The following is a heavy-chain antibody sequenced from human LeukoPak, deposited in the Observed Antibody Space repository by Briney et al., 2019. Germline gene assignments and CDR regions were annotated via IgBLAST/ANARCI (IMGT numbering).Heavy chain of an antibody. CDR2: IHPGGST. D-gene: IGHD1-14*01. CDR1: GGSLRADF. CDR3: ARAPDRIRFDP. Sequence: PSETLSLTCAVYGGSLRADFWSWIRQPPGKGLEWIGDIHPGGSTKYNPSLESRVTISVDTSKNQFSLRRTSVTAADTAVYYCARAPDRIRFDPWGQGALVTVSS. J-gene: IGHJ5*02. V-gene: IGHV4-34*01.